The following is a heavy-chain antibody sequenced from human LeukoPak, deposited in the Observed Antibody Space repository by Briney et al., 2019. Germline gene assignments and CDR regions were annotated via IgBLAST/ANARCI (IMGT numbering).Heavy chain of an antibody. D-gene: IGHD2-2*01. CDR2: IYYSGSA. CDR3: ARQSSQLIVVVPGQFDP. CDR1: DGSISSSSYY. Sequence: SETLSLTCTVSDGSISSSSYYWGWIRQPPGKGLEWIGSIYYSGSAYYNPSLKSRVTISVDTSKNQFSLKLSSVTAADTAVYYCARQSSQLIVVVPGQFDPWGQGTLVTVSS. V-gene: IGHV4-39*01. J-gene: IGHJ5*02.